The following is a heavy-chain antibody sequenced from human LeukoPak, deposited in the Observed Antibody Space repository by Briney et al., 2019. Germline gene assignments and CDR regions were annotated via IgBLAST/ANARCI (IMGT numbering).Heavy chain of an antibody. Sequence: GASVKVSCKASGYTFTSYGISWVRQAPGQGLEWMGWISAYNGNTNYAQKLQGRVTMTTDTSTSTAYMELRSLRSDETAVYYCARVYGSGSVPYYFDYWGQGTLLTVSS. CDR3: ARVYGSGSVPYYFDY. CDR1: GYTFTSYG. CDR2: ISAYNGNT. J-gene: IGHJ4*02. D-gene: IGHD3-10*01. V-gene: IGHV1-18*01.